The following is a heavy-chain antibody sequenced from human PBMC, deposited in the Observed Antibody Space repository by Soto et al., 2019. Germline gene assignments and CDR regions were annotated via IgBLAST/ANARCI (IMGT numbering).Heavy chain of an antibody. J-gene: IGHJ4*02. CDR3: DRRRYGDY. D-gene: IGHD1-1*01. CDR1: SYGFTTYG. CDR2: ISAHNGNT. V-gene: IGHV1-18*01. Sequence: QVHLVQSGAEVKKPGASVKVSCKGSSYGFTTYGITWVRQAPGQGLEWKAWISAHNGNTNYAQKLQGRVTVTRDTSTSTAYMELRRLRSDDTAVYYCDRRRYGDYWGQGALVTVSS.